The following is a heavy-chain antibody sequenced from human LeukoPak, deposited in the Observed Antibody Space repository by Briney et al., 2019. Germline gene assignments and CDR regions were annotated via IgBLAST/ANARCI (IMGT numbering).Heavy chain of an antibody. CDR3: ARDIRSGWYYFDY. CDR1: GYTFINYN. J-gene: IGHJ4*02. Sequence: GASVKVSCKASGYTFINYNIHWVRQAPGQGLEWMGIIVPSGGSTIYAQKFRGRVTMTRDTSTSTVYMELSSLRPEDTAVYYCARDIRSGWYYFDYWGQGTLVTASA. CDR2: IVPSGGST. V-gene: IGHV1-46*01. D-gene: IGHD6-19*01.